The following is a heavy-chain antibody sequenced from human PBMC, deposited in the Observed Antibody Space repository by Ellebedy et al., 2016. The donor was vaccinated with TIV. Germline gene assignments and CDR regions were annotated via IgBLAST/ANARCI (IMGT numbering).Heavy chain of an antibody. CDR3: ARSIFDAFDI. CDR1: GGSFSGYY. CDR2: IYHSGST. D-gene: IGHD2-21*01. V-gene: IGHV4-30-2*01. Sequence: MPSETLSLTCAVYGGSFSGYYWSWIRQPPGKGLEWIGYIYHSGSTYYNPSLKSRVTISVDRSKNQFSLKLSSVTAADTAVYYCARSIFDAFDIWGQGTMVTVSS. J-gene: IGHJ3*02.